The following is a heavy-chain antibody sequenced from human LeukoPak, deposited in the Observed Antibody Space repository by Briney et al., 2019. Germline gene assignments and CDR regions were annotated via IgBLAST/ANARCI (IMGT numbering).Heavy chain of an antibody. CDR3: ARAITINFDY. D-gene: IGHD3-3*01. CDR1: AGSISSGSYY. J-gene: IGHJ4*02. CDR2: IYTSGST. V-gene: IGHV4-61*02. Sequence: PSETLSLTSSVSAGSISSGSYYWSWLRQPAGKGLEWIGRIYTSGSTNYNPSLKSRVTISVDTSKNQFSLKLSSVTAADTAVYYCARAITINFDYWGQGTLVTVSS.